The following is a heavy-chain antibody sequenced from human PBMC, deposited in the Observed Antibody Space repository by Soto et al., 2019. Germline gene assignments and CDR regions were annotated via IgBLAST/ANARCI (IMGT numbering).Heavy chain of an antibody. D-gene: IGHD6-13*01. J-gene: IGHJ6*02. CDR3: AIDRSLGGSSSWSTTSGMDV. V-gene: IGHV4-59*01. Sequence: QVQLQESGPGLVKPSETLSLTCTVSGGSISSYYWSWIRQPPGKGLEWIGYIYNSGSTNYNPSLKGRVTISIDTSKKQFSLNLSSVTAADTAVYYCAIDRSLGGSSSWSTTSGMDVWGQGTTVTVSS. CDR2: IYNSGST. CDR1: GGSISSYY.